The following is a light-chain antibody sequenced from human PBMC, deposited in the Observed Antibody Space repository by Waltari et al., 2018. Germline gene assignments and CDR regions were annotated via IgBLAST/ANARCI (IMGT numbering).Light chain of an antibody. Sequence: SYELTQPPSVSVSHGQTASIPCSGDTLGDKYACWYQQKPGQSPVLVIYQDSKRPSGIPERFSGSNSGNTATLTISGTQAMDEADYYCQAWDSSTVVFGGGTKLTVL. J-gene: IGLJ2*01. CDR3: QAWDSSTVV. V-gene: IGLV3-1*01. CDR1: TLGDKY. CDR2: QDS.